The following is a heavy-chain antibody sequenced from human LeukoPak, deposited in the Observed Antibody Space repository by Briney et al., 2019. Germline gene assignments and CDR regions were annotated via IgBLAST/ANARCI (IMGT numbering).Heavy chain of an antibody. J-gene: IGHJ6*03. CDR2: INPSGGST. CDR3: ARDHHPANYGSGSYYEGNYYMDV. D-gene: IGHD3-10*01. CDR1: GYTFTSYY. V-gene: IGHV1-46*01. Sequence: ASVKVSCKASGYTFTSYYMHWVRQAPGQGLEWMGIINPSGGSTSYAQKFQGRVTMTRDTSTSTVYMELSSLRSEDTAVYYCARDHHPANYGSGSYYEGNYYMDVWGKGTTVTISS.